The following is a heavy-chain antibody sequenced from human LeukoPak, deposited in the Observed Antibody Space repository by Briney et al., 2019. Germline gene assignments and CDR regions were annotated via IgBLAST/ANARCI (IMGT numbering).Heavy chain of an antibody. CDR1: GFTFTNYW. Sequence: PGGSLRLSCAASGFTFTNYWMHWVRQAPGKGLAWVSRISSDGTSTSYADSVKGRFTISRDNAKNTLSLQMNSLRDEDTAVYYCVRTSSGIYNYWSGSFHKDYFYYMDAWDEGTTVTVSS. CDR3: VRTSSGIYNYWSGSFHKDYFYYMDA. D-gene: IGHD3-3*01. CDR2: ISSDGTST. V-gene: IGHV3-74*01. J-gene: IGHJ6*03.